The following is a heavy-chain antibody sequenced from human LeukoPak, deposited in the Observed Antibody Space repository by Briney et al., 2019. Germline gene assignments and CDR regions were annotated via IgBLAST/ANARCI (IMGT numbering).Heavy chain of an antibody. D-gene: IGHD4-17*01. Sequence: PGGSLRLSCAASGFTFSSYWMSWVRQAPGKGLEWVANIKQDGSEKYYVDSVKGRFTISRDNAKNSLYLQMNSLRAEDTAVYYCARVPPYGDYRGDSQPADHWGQGTLVTVSS. CDR1: GFTFSSYW. CDR2: IKQDGSEK. J-gene: IGHJ4*02. CDR3: ARVPPYGDYRGDSQPADH. V-gene: IGHV3-7*01.